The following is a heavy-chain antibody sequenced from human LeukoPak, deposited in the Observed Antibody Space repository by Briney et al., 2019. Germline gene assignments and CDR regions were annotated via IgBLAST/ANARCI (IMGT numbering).Heavy chain of an antibody. J-gene: IGHJ3*02. CDR3: ARDPGSGFDI. CDR2: IYYSGST. V-gene: IGHV4-31*03. Sequence: SETLSLTCTVSGGSISSGGYCWSWIRQHPGKGPEWIGYIYYSGSTYYNPSLKSRVTISVDTSKNQFSLKLSSVTAADTAVYYCARDPGSGFDIWGQGTMVTVSS. D-gene: IGHD3-10*01. CDR1: GGSISSGGYC.